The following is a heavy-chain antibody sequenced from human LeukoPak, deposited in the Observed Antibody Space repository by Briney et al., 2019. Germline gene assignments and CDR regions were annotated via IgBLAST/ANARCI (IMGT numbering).Heavy chain of an antibody. CDR2: INTNTGNP. J-gene: IGHJ5*02. D-gene: IGHD2-2*01. CDR3: ARGGIVVVLDEIWFDP. V-gene: IGHV7-4-1*02. Sequence: GASVKVSCKASGYTFTSYAMNWVRQAPGQGLEWMGWINTNTGNPTYAQGFTGRFVFSLDTSVSTAYLQISSLKAEDTAVYYCARGGIVVVLDEIWFDPWAREPWSPSPQ. CDR1: GYTFTSYA.